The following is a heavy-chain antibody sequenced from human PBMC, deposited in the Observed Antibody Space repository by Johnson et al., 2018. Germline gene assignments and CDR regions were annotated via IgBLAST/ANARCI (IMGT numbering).Heavy chain of an antibody. Sequence: VQLVQSGGDWVQPGGSLRLSCAASGFTLSYYDMHWVRQASGKGLEWVSGVGSAGETYYPDSVKGRFTISRDTAKNSLYLQMKSLRPGDTAVYYCAREHRDGDSSAAFDIWGQGTMVTVSS. CDR2: VGSAGET. V-gene: IGHV3-13*01. CDR1: GFTLSYYD. D-gene: IGHD3-22*01. CDR3: AREHRDGDSSAAFDI. J-gene: IGHJ3*02.